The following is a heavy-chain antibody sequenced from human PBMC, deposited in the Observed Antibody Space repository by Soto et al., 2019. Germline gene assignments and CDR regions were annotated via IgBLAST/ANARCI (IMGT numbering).Heavy chain of an antibody. CDR1: GSTVSYDY. V-gene: IGHV3-53*05. D-gene: IGHD6-13*01. CDR2: IYSGGTT. CDR3: VRRHVSATGVDWFDP. Sequence: GGSLRLSCAVSGSTVSYDYMSWVRQAPGKGLEWVSVIYSGGTTYYADSVKGRFTISRDNSASTAYMELSSLRSEDTAVYYCVRRHVSATGVDWFDPWGQGTLVTVSS. J-gene: IGHJ5*02.